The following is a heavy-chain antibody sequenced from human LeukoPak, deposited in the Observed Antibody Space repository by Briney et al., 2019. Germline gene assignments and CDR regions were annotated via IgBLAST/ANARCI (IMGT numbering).Heavy chain of an antibody. CDR1: GFTFSNFG. Sequence: GGSLRLSCAASGFTFSNFGMHWVRQAPGQGLEWVAVISYDGSNKYYADSVKVRFTISRDNSKNTLYLQMNSLRAEDTAVYYCAKASVYVYYGMDVWGQGTTVTVSS. D-gene: IGHD3-16*02. J-gene: IGHJ6*02. CDR3: AKASVYVYYGMDV. V-gene: IGHV3-30*18. CDR2: ISYDGSNK.